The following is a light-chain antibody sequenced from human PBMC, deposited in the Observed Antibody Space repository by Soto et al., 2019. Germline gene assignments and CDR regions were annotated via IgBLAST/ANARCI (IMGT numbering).Light chain of an antibody. V-gene: IGLV2-14*01. Sequence: QSVLPQPASVSGSPGQSITISSPGSSDDIGTYEYISWHQHHPGKAPNLILFGVYDLPSGISDRFSGSKSGNTASLTIFGLQVEDEAVYYCSSYTTGSTLPWVFGTGTKVTVL. CDR1: SDDIGTYEY. CDR2: GVY. J-gene: IGLJ1*01. CDR3: SSYTTGSTLPWV.